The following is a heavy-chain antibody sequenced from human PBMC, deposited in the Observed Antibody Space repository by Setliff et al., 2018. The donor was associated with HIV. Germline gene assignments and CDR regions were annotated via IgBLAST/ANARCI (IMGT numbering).Heavy chain of an antibody. J-gene: IGHJ4*02. CDR3: ASFPYADSPVPPY. CDR2: IHHSGTT. D-gene: IGHD4-17*01. V-gene: IGHV4-4*02. Sequence: SETLSLTCAVSGDSINSDRWWSWVRQPPGEGLEWIDQIHHSGTTNYNPSISSRVTLSMDKYKNQFSLTSTSVTAAATAVYDCASFPYADSPVPPYWGQGILVTVSS. CDR1: GDSINSDRW.